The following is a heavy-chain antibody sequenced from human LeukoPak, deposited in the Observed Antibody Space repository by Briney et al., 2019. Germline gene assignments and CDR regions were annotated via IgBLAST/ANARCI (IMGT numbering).Heavy chain of an antibody. CDR2: INHSGST. CDR1: GGSFSGYY. J-gene: IGHJ4*02. D-gene: IGHD3-3*01. CDR3: AIAMTGYYDFWY. V-gene: IGHV4-34*01. Sequence: SETLSLTCAVYGGSFSGYYWSWIRQPPGKGLEWIGEINHSGSTNYNPSLKSRVTISVDTYKNQFSLKLSSVTAADTAVYYCAIAMTGYYDFWYWGQGTLVTVSS.